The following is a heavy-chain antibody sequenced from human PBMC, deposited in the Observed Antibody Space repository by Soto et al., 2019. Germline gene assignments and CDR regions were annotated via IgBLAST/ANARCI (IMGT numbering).Heavy chain of an antibody. CDR1: GYTFTSYG. V-gene: IGHV1-18*01. D-gene: IGHD2-21*02. Sequence: ASVKVSCKASGYTFTSYGISWVRQAPGQGLEWMGWISAYNGNTNYAQKLQGRVTMTTDTSTSTAYMELRSLRSEDTAVYYCARSIVVVTALDYWGQGTLVTVSS. CDR2: ISAYNGNT. CDR3: ARSIVVVTALDY. J-gene: IGHJ4*02.